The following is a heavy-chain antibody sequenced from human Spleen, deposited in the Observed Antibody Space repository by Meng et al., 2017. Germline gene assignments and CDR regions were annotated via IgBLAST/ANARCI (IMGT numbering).Heavy chain of an antibody. Sequence: KVPCTGSGYSFTTYWSAWVRQMPGKGLEWLGVVYPGDSDTIYSPSFQGQVTMSADKSINTAYLQWSSLKASDTAIYYCASGGPHGYSSGGSCTAFDHWGLGTLVTVSS. J-gene: IGHJ4*01. V-gene: IGHV5-51*01. D-gene: IGHD2-15*01. CDR2: VYPGDSDT. CDR3: ASGGPHGYSSGGSCTAFDH. CDR1: GYSFTTYW.